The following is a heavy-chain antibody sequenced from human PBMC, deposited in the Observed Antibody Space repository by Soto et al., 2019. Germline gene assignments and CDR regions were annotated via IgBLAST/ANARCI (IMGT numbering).Heavy chain of an antibody. CDR3: TTDDPINRS. J-gene: IGHJ5*02. V-gene: IGHV3-15*01. CDR1: GFTFSNAW. CDR2: IKSKTNGGTT. Sequence: EVQLVESGGGLVKPGGSLRLSCAASGFTFSNAWMSWVRQAPGKGLEWVGRIKSKTNGGTTEFDAPVKGRFTIARDDSKNTLYLQMNSLMTEDTAVYYCTTDDPINRSWGQGTLVTVSS.